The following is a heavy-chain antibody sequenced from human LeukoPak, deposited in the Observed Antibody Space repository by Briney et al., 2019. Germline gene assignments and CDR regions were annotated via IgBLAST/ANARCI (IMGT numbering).Heavy chain of an antibody. V-gene: IGHV3-11*01. CDR1: GFTFSDYY. Sequence: GGSLRLSCAASGFTFSDYYMSWIRQAPGKGLEWVSYISSSGSTIYYADSVKGRFTVSRDNAKNSLYLQMNSLRAEDTAVYYCARGQWWSSSGWSNFDYWGQGTLVTVSS. D-gene: IGHD6-19*01. CDR3: ARGQWWSSSGWSNFDY. CDR2: ISSSGSTI. J-gene: IGHJ4*02.